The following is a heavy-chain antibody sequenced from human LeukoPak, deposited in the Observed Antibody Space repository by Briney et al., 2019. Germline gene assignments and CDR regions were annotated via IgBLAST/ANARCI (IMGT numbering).Heavy chain of an antibody. CDR1: GYSISSGYS. D-gene: IGHD3-3*01. V-gene: IGHV4-38-2*02. CDR2: TYHSGST. J-gene: IGHJ6*03. Sequence: SETLSLTCTVSGYSISSGYSWGWTRPPPGKGLEGMGRTYHSGSTNYNPSLKSRVTISVDKSKNQFSLKLSSVTAADTAVYYCARATKGTIFTFNYYYYMDVWGKGTTVTVSS. CDR3: ARATKGTIFTFNYYYYMDV.